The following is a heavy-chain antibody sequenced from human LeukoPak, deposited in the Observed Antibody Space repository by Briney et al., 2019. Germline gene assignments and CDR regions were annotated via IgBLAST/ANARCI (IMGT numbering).Heavy chain of an antibody. Sequence: GGPLRLSCAASGFTFSSYAMSWVRQAPGKGLEWVSAISGSGGSTYYADSVKGRFTISRDNSKNTLYLQMNSLRAEDTAVYYCAKLSGGYTYGLGAYYYYYYMDVWGIGTTVTVSS. D-gene: IGHD5-18*01. CDR1: GFTFSSYA. V-gene: IGHV3-23*01. CDR2: ISGSGGST. CDR3: AKLSGGYTYGLGAYYYYYYMDV. J-gene: IGHJ6*03.